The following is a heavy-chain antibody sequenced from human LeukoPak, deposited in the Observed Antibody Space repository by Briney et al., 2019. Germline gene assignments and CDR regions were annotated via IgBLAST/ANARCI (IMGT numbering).Heavy chain of an antibody. V-gene: IGHV3-15*01. CDR2: IKSKTDGGTT. D-gene: IGHD5-12*01. CDR1: GFTFNSYS. CDR3: TGVVSGYDYDYYYGMDV. J-gene: IGHJ6*02. Sequence: PGGSLRLSCAASGFTFNSYSMNWVRQAPGKGLEWVGRIKSKTDGGTTDYAAPVKGRFTISRDDSKNTLYLQMNSLKTEDTAVYYCTGVVSGYDYDYYYGMDVWGQGTTVTVSS.